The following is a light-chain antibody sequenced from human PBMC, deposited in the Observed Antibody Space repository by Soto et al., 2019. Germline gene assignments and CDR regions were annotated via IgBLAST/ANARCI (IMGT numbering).Light chain of an antibody. CDR2: EGS. Sequence: QSALTQPASVSGSPGQSITISCTGTSSDVGSYNLVSWYQQHPGKAPKLMIYEGSKRPSGVSNRFAGYKSGNTASLTISGLQAEDEADYYCCSYASSSTRVFGGGTKVTVL. V-gene: IGLV2-23*01. CDR3: CSYASSSTRV. J-gene: IGLJ2*01. CDR1: SSDVGSYNL.